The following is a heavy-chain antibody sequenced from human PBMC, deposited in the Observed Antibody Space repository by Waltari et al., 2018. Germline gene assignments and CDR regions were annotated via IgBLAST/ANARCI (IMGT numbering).Heavy chain of an antibody. J-gene: IGHJ3*01. CDR2: MSYNGAT. D-gene: IGHD1-1*01. V-gene: IGHV4-39*01. Sequence: QLQLQESGPGLVKPSETLSLTRSVSGGSITTTRHYWGWIRQPPGQGLEWIGTMSYNGATYSSPSLKSRVTISRDTSKNQLSLKLGSVTAADTAVYYCATYLGASLGTAAFDVWGQGTMVTVSS. CDR3: ATYLGASLGTAAFDV. CDR1: GGSITTTRHY.